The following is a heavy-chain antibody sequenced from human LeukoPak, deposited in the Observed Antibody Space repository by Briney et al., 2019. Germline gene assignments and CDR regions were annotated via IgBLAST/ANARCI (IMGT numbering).Heavy chain of an antibody. J-gene: IGHJ5*02. Sequence: SQTLSLTCTVSGGSISSDDYTWNWIRHLPGKGLEWFGYIHYPTNTYYNPTLKSRVTIARAKSHNLFSLNLCSVIATATACYCGARSEGAIFGVAPNWFDPWGQGTLVIVSS. CDR2: IHYPTNT. CDR3: ARSEGAIFGVAPNWFDP. CDR1: GGSISSDDYT. V-gene: IGHV4-31*03. D-gene: IGHD3-3*02.